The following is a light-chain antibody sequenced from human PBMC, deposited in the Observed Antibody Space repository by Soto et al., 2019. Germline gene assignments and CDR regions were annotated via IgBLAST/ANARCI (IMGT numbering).Light chain of an antibody. Sequence: QAVVTQAPSVSGAPGQRVTISCTGSSSNIGAGYDVHWYQHLPGTAPKLLIHSNNYRPSGVPDRFSGSKSGTSASLAITGLQAEDEADYYCQSYDTSLSGWVFGGGIKLTVL. CDR3: QSYDTSLSGWV. V-gene: IGLV1-40*01. CDR1: SSNIGAGYD. J-gene: IGLJ3*02. CDR2: SNN.